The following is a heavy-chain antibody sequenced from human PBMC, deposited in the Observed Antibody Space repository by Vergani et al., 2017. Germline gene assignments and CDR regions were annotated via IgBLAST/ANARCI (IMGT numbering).Heavy chain of an antibody. D-gene: IGHD4-11*01. J-gene: IGHJ6*03. V-gene: IGHV4-34*01. CDR3: ARVNTETNGHLYYYYYMDV. CDR2: IDHTGRP. Sequence: QVQLHQWVGGLLMPSETLSLTCVVNGGSFTSYHWTWIRQSPGEGLEWVGDIDHTGRPDYNPSLKSRLTMSVDKSRNQFSLTLNSVTATDTAIYFCARVNTETNGHLYYYYYMDVWGQGTAVTVS. CDR1: GGSFTSYH.